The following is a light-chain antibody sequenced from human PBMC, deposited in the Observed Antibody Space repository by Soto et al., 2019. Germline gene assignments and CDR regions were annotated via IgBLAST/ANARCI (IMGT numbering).Light chain of an antibody. Sequence: HSALTQPASVSGSPGQSITIPCTGTSSDVGGHNSVSWYQQFPGKAPKLMIYDVTNRPSGVSDRFSGSKSGSRASLTISGLQPEDEGFYYCSSYSSDTTLVVFGGGTKLTVL. V-gene: IGLV2-14*03. J-gene: IGLJ2*01. CDR3: SSYSSDTTLVV. CDR1: SSDVGGHNS. CDR2: DVT.